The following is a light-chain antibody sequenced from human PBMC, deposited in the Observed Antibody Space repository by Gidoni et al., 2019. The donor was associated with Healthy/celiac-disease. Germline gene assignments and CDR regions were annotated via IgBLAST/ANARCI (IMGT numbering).Light chain of an antibody. V-gene: IGKV1-8*01. Sequence: AIRMTQSPSSFSASTGDRVTITCRASQGISTYLAWYQQKPGKAPNLLIYAASTLRSGVPSRFSGSGSGTDFTLTISCLQSEDFATYYCQQYYTYPWTFGQGTKVEIK. CDR2: AAS. J-gene: IGKJ1*01. CDR1: QGISTY. CDR3: QQYYTYPWT.